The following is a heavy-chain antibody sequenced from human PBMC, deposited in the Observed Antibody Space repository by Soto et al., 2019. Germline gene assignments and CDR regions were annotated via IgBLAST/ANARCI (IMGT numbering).Heavy chain of an antibody. CDR3: ARYPGYCSSSSCRDAFDV. V-gene: IGHV3-7*01. Sequence: GGSLRLSCSASGFTFSTYWMNWVRQTPGKGLELVANINQDRSEQYYVDSVKGRFTISRDNAKNSLYLQMNRLRAEDTAVYYCARYPGYCSSSSCRDAFDVWGQGTMVTVSS. D-gene: IGHD2-2*01. CDR1: GFTFSTYW. J-gene: IGHJ3*01. CDR2: INQDRSEQ.